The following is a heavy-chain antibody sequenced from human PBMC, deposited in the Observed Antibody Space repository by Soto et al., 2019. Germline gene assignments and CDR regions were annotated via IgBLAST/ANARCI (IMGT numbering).Heavy chain of an antibody. CDR3: AIAHDYAGNLPPQYFYALAV. Sequence: PGGSLRLSCAASGFTFSSYAMHWVRQATGKGQEWVSAIGTAGDTYYSGSVKGRFTISRENAKNSFYLQMNSLRAGDTAVYYCAIAHDYAGNLPPQYFYALAVWGQGTTVIVSS. D-gene: IGHD4-17*01. V-gene: IGHV3-13*04. CDR2: IGTAGDT. J-gene: IGHJ6*02. CDR1: GFTFSSYA.